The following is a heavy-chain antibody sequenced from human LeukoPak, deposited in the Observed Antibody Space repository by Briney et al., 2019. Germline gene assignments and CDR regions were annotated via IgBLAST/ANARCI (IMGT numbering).Heavy chain of an antibody. CDR2: INPSGGST. CDR1: GYTFTNYY. Sequence: ASVTVSCTASGYTFTNYYMHWVRQAPGQGLEWMGIINPSGGSTMYAQKFQGRVTITADESTSTAYMELSSLRSEDTAVYYCARRVWAGGGPQANWGQGTLVTVSS. V-gene: IGHV1-46*01. D-gene: IGHD3-16*01. J-gene: IGHJ4*02. CDR3: ARRVWAGGGPQAN.